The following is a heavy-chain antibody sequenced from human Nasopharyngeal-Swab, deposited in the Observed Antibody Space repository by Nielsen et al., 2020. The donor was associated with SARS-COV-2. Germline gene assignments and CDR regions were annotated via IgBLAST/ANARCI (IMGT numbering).Heavy chain of an antibody. V-gene: IGHV3-9*01. CDR2: ISWNSGSI. CDR3: ARDMSSSWYYYFGMDV. CDR1: GFTFDDYA. J-gene: IGHJ6*02. Sequence: GGSLRLSCAASGFTFDDYAMHWVRQAPGKGLEWVSGISWNSGSIGYADSVKGRFTISRDNAKKSLYLQMNSLRPEDTALYYCARDMSSSWYYYFGMDVWGQVTTVTVSS. D-gene: IGHD6-13*01.